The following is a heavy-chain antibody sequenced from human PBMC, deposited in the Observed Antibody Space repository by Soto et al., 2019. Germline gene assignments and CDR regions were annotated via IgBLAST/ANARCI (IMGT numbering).Heavy chain of an antibody. CDR2: INAYNGKT. CDR3: AFFCYDFWSGPRPPDY. D-gene: IGHD3-3*01. Sequence: ASVKVSCKASGYTFTSYGISWVRQAPGQGLEWMGWINAYNGKTNYAQKLQGRVTMTTDKSTSTAYRELRSRRYDDTAGYYCAFFCYDFWSGPRPPDYWGQGTRVTVSS. J-gene: IGHJ4*02. V-gene: IGHV1-18*01. CDR1: GYTFTSYG.